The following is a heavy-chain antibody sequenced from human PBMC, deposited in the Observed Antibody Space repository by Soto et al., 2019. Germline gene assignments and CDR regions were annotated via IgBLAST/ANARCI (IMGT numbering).Heavy chain of an antibody. CDR1: GFTFSSYA. CDR3: ARDTPYYYDSSGSVDY. D-gene: IGHD3-22*01. CDR2: ISYDGSNK. J-gene: IGHJ4*02. V-gene: IGHV3-30-3*01. Sequence: VGSLRLSCAASGFTFSSYAMHWVRQAPGKGLEWVAVISYDGSNKYYADSVKGRFTISRDNSKNTLYLQMNSLRAEDTAVYYCARDTPYYYDSSGSVDYWGQGTLVTVSS.